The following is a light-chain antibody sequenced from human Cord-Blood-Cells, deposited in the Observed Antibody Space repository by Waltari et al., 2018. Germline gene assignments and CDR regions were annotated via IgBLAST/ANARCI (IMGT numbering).Light chain of an antibody. J-gene: IGLJ2*01. Sequence: QSALTQPPSASGSPGQSVTISCTGTSSDVGGYNYVSWYQQHPGKAPNLMIYEVSKRPSGVPDRCSGSKSGNPASLTVSGLQAEDEADYYCSSYAGSNNLVFGGGTKLTVL. CDR3: SSYAGSNNLV. V-gene: IGLV2-8*01. CDR1: SSDVGGYNY. CDR2: EVS.